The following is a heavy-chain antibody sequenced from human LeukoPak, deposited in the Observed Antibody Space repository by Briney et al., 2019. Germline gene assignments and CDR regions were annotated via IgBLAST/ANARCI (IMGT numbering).Heavy chain of an antibody. CDR3: ARIYCSGGSCYRIAEYFQH. Sequence: ASVKVSCKASGYTFTSYGISWVRQAPGQGLEWMGWTSAYNGNTNYAQKLQGRVTMTTDTSTSTAYMELRSLRSDDTAVYYCARIYCSGGSCYRIAEYFQHWGQGTLVTVSS. CDR2: TSAYNGNT. J-gene: IGHJ1*01. CDR1: GYTFTSYG. V-gene: IGHV1-18*01. D-gene: IGHD2-15*01.